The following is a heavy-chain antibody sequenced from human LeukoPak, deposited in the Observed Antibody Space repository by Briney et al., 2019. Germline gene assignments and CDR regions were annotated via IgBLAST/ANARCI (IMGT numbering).Heavy chain of an antibody. CDR2: IYHSGST. V-gene: IGHV4-30-2*01. D-gene: IGHD6-6*01. CDR3: ARAAQYSSSPLDY. J-gene: IGHJ4*02. Sequence: SETLSLTCAVSGGSISSGGYSWSWIRQPPGKGLEWIRYIYHSGSTYYNPSLKSRVTISVDRSKNQFSLKLSSVTAADTAVYYCARAAQYSSSPLDYWGQGTLVTVSS. CDR1: GGSISSGGYS.